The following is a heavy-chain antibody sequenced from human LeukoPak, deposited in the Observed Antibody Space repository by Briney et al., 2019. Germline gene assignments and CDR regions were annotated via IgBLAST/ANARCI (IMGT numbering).Heavy chain of an antibody. J-gene: IGHJ4*02. V-gene: IGHV5-51*01. CDR1: GYSFTSYW. Sequence: GESLQISCQGSGYSFTSYWIGWVRQLPGKGLEWMGIIYPGDSDNRYSPSLEGEVTISANKSISTAYLQWSSLKASDTAMYYCARISSGGGFDYWGQGTLVTVSS. CDR3: ARISSGGGFDY. D-gene: IGHD6-19*01. CDR2: IYPGDSDN.